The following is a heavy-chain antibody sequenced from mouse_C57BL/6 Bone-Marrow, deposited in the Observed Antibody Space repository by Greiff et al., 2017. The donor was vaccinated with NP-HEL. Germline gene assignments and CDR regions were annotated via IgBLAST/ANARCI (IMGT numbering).Heavy chain of an antibody. D-gene: IGHD2-4*01. Sequence: VQLQQSGPELVKPGASVKISCKASGYAFSSSWMNWVKQRPGQGLEWIGRIYPGDGDTNYNGKFEGKATLTADKSSSTAYMQLSSLPSEDSAVYFCARNGLIYYDYPAWFAYWRQGTLVTVSA. CDR3: ARNGLIYYDYPAWFAY. CDR1: GYAFSSSW. J-gene: IGHJ3*01. CDR2: IYPGDGDT. V-gene: IGHV1-82*01.